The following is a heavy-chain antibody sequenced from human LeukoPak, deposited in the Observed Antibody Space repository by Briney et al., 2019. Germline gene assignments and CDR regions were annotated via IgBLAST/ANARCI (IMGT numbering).Heavy chain of an antibody. J-gene: IGHJ4*02. V-gene: IGHV1-18*01. D-gene: IGHD1-20*01. Sequence: AAVKVSCKASGYSFINSGISWVRQAPGHGLEWMGWISTYNANTKYAQNLQGRVTMTQDTSTSTAYMELRGLRSDDTAAYYCARDHIWIHLVYWGQGTLVTVSS. CDR3: ARDHIWIHLVY. CDR1: GYSFINSG. CDR2: ISTYNANT.